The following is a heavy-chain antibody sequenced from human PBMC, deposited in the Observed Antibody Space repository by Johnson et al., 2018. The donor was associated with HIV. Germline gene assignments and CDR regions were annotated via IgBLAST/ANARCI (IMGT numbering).Heavy chain of an antibody. V-gene: IGHV3-30*19. CDR3: ARGRIRQAYSGNYDDAFDI. CDR1: GFTLSNYG. J-gene: IGHJ3*02. D-gene: IGHD1-26*01. CDR2: ISYDGSEK. Sequence: QVQLVESGGGVVQPGGSLRLPCVASGFTLSNYGMHWVRQAPGKGLEWVAVISYDGSEKYFADSVKGRFTISRDSSKNTLYMQMNSLRAEDTAVYYCARGRIRQAYSGNYDDAFDIWGQGTMVTVSS.